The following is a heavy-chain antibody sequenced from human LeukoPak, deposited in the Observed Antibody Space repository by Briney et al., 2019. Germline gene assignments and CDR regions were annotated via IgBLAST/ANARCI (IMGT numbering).Heavy chain of an antibody. V-gene: IGHV1-2*02. CDR1: GYTFTGYY. J-gene: IGHJ4*02. D-gene: IGHD6-19*01. CDR2: INPNSGGT. CDR3: ARDLFTAVAGNDY. Sequence: ASVKVSCRASGYTFTGYYMHWVRHAPGQGLEWMGWINPNSGGTNYAQKIQGRVTMTRNTSISTAYMELSRLRSDDTAVYYCARDLFTAVAGNDYWGQGTLVTVSS.